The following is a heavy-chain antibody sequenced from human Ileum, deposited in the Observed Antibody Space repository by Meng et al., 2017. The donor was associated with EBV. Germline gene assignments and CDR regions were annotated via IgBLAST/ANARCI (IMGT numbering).Heavy chain of an antibody. CDR1: GFSLSTSGVG. CDR3: ALRPRQLLRGWFDS. D-gene: IGHD6-13*01. Sequence: QITLKESAPTVVKPTQTLTLTCTFSGFSLSTSGVGVGWIRQPPGKALEWLAMIYGQGDKHYSPSLTSRLTITKDTSKNQVVLTMTNMDSVDKATYYCALRPRQLLRGWFDSWGQGALVTVSS. CDR2: IYGQGDK. J-gene: IGHJ5*01. V-gene: IGHV2-5*01.